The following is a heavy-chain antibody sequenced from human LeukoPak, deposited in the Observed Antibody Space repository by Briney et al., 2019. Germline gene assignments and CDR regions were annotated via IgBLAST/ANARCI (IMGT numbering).Heavy chain of an antibody. CDR3: ARGGDSSGYYLHY. J-gene: IGHJ4*02. V-gene: IGHV4-34*01. CDR2: INHSGST. CDR1: GGSFSGYY. Sequence: SETLSLTCAVYGGSFSGYYWSWIRQPPGKGLEWIGEINHSGSTNYNPSLKSRVTISVDTSKNQFSLKLSSVTAADTAVYYCARGGDSSGYYLHYWGQGTLVTVSS. D-gene: IGHD3-22*01.